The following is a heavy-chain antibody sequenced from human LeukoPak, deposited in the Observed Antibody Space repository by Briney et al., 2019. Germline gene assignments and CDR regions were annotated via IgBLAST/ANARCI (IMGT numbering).Heavy chain of an antibody. CDR3: ARDFRDASGGTWGAFDI. J-gene: IGHJ3*02. Sequence: SETLSLTCTVSGGSVSSGSYYWSWIRQPPGKGLEWIGYIYYSGITNYNPSLKSRVTISVDTSKNQLSLRLSSVTAADTAVYYCARDFRDASGGTWGAFDIWGQGTMVTVSS. D-gene: IGHD3-10*01. CDR1: GGSVSSGSYY. V-gene: IGHV4-61*01. CDR2: IYYSGIT.